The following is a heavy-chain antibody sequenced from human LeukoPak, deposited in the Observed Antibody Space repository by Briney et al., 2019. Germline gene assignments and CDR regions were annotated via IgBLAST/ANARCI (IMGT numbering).Heavy chain of an antibody. CDR2: MSYDGTNK. CDR3: AKDIYGSGSLVDY. CDR1: GFSFTNYA. D-gene: IGHD3-10*01. J-gene: IGHJ4*02. V-gene: IGHV3-30*18. Sequence: GGSLRLSCAASGFSFTNYAMQWVRQAPGKGLEWVAVMSYDGTNKYYADFVKGRFTISRDNFKNTLYLQMNSLRAEDTAVYYCAKDIYGSGSLVDYWGQGTLVTVSS.